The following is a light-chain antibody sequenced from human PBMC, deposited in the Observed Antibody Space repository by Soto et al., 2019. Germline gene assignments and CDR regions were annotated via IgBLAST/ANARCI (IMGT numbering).Light chain of an antibody. V-gene: IGLV2-14*01. J-gene: IGLJ2*01. CDR2: DDT. CDR3: CSYTDIALDVV. Sequence: QSVLTQPASVSGSPGQSIIISCTGTSSDIGDYDYVSWYQHLPGKAPKLLIFDDTHRPSGVSDRFSGSKSGNTASLTISGVRPEDEADYYCCSYTDIALDVVFGGGTKVTVL. CDR1: SSDIGDYDY.